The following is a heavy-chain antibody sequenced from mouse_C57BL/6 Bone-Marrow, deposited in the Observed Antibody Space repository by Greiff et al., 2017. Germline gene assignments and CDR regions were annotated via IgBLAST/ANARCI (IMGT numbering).Heavy chain of an antibody. CDR3: ARQARRSGGY. CDR1: GFTFSSYG. V-gene: IGHV5-6*01. CDR2: ISSGGSYT. J-gene: IGHJ4*01. Sequence: EVKLMESGGDLVKPGGSLKLSCAASGFTFSSYGMSWVRQTPDKRLEWVATISSGGSYTYSPDSVKGRFTISRDNAKNTLYLQMSSVKSEDTARYYCARQARRSGGYWGQGTSVTVSS.